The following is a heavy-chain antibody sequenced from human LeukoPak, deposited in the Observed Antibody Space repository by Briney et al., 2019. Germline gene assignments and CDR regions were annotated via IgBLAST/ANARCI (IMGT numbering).Heavy chain of an antibody. J-gene: IGHJ3*02. V-gene: IGHV4-59*01. CDR1: GGSISSDY. CDR3: ARDHPVADWAPDI. CDR2: INYSGSS. Sequence: SETLSLTCTVSGGSISSDYWSWMRQPPGKGLEWIGYINYSGSSNYNPSLKSRVTISADPSTNHFSLNLTSVTAADTAVYFCARDHPVADWAPDIWGRGTMVTVSS. D-gene: IGHD3/OR15-3a*01.